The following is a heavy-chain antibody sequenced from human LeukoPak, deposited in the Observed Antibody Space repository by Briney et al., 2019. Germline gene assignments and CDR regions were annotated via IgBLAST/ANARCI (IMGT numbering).Heavy chain of an antibody. J-gene: IGHJ6*02. CDR2: ISSSSSYI. V-gene: IGHV3-21*01. Sequence: GGSLRLSCAASGFTFSSYSMNWVRQAPGKGLEWVSSISSSSSYIYYADSVKGRFTISRDNAKNSLYLQMNSLRAEDTAVYYCVKDLGSAITSALALDVWGQGTTVTVSS. CDR1: GFTFSSYS. CDR3: VKDLGSAITSALALDV. D-gene: IGHD2-15*01.